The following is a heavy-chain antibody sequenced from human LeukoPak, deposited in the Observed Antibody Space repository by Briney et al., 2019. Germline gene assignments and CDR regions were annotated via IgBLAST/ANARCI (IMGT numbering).Heavy chain of an antibody. J-gene: IGHJ2*01. Sequence: KPSETLSLTCAVSGYSISSGYYWGWIRQPPGKGLEWIGSIYHSGSTYYNPSLKRRVTISVDTSKNQFSLKLSSVTAADTAVYYCASDYGDYVTGVSIWYFDLWGRGTLVTVSS. CDR1: GYSISSGYY. CDR2: IYHSGST. V-gene: IGHV4-38-2*01. D-gene: IGHD4-17*01. CDR3: ASDYGDYVTGVSIWYFDL.